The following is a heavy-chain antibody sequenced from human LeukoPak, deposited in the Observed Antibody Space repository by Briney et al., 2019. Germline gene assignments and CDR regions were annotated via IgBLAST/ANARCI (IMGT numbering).Heavy chain of an antibody. D-gene: IGHD4-17*01. Sequence: GGSLRLSCAASGFTFSNAWMSWVRQAPGKGLEWVGRIKSKTDGGTTDYAAPVKGRFTISRDDSKNTLYLQMNSLKTEDTAVYYCTTSSFDYGDYLDYYHYYMDVWGKGTTVTVSS. J-gene: IGHJ6*03. CDR3: TTSSFDYGDYLDYYHYYMDV. CDR1: GFTFSNAW. CDR2: IKSKTDGGTT. V-gene: IGHV3-15*01.